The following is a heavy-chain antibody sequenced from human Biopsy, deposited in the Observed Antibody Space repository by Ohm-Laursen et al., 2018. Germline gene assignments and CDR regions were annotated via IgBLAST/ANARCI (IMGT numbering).Heavy chain of an antibody. D-gene: IGHD2-21*01. J-gene: IGHJ5*02. Sequence: SLRLSCSASGFPFHNYAMNWVRQAPRKGLEWVSGINAPGGKTYYADSVKGRFTISRDNSKNTLFLQMDGLRADDTAVYYCVKAYSAIYWFDPWGQGTLVTVSS. CDR2: INAPGGKT. CDR1: GFPFHNYA. CDR3: VKAYSAIYWFDP. V-gene: IGHV3-23*01.